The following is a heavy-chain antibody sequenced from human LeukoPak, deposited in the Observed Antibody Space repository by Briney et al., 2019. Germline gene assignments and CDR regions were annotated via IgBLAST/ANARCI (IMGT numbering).Heavy chain of an antibody. V-gene: IGHV1-2*02. D-gene: IGHD2-2*02. CDR1: GYTFTAYY. CDR2: INPNNDDT. J-gene: IGHJ4*02. Sequence: GASVKVSCKASGYTFTAYYMHWVRQAPGQGLEWMGWINPNNDDTKYAQKFQGRVTMTRDTSISTAYMELSRLRSDDTAVYYCARLPAAISGTPYFDSWGQGTLVTVPS. CDR3: ARLPAAISGTPYFDS.